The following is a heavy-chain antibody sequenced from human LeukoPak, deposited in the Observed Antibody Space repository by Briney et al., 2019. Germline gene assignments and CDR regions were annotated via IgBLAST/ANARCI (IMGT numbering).Heavy chain of an antibody. CDR3: ARGEDYGGNSEYFQH. J-gene: IGHJ1*01. V-gene: IGHV3-30-3*01. CDR1: GFTFSSYA. D-gene: IGHD4-23*01. Sequence: GGSLRLSCAASGFTFSSYAMHWVRQAPGKGLEWVAVISYDGSNKYYADSVKGRFTISRDNSKNALYLQMNSLRAEDTAVYYCARGEDYGGNSEYFQHWGQGTLVTVSS. CDR2: ISYDGSNK.